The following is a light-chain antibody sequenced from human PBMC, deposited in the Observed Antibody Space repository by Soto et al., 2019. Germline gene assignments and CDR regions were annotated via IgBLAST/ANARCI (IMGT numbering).Light chain of an antibody. V-gene: IGLV2-23*01. CDR1: SSDVGGYNL. CDR3: CSYAGSNNFV. CDR2: EGS. Sequence: QSVLTQPASVSGSPGQSITISCTGTSSDVGGYNLVSWYQHHPGKAPKLMIYEGSKRPSGVSNRFSGSKSGNTASLTISGLQAEDEADYFCCSYAGSNNFVFGTGTKVTV. J-gene: IGLJ1*01.